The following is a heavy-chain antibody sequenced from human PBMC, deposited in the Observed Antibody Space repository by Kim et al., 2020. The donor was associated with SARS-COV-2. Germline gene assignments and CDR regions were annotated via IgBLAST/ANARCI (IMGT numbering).Heavy chain of an antibody. Sequence: GGSLRLSCAASGFTFRSYGMHWVRQAPGKGLEWVAVISYDGSNKYYADSVKGRFTISRDNSKNTLYLQMNSLRAEDTAVYYCAKSMDTAMQQQVDYWGQG. CDR1: GFTFRSYG. CDR3: AKSMDTAMQQQVDY. D-gene: IGHD5-18*01. V-gene: IGHV3-30*18. CDR2: ISYDGSNK. J-gene: IGHJ4*02.